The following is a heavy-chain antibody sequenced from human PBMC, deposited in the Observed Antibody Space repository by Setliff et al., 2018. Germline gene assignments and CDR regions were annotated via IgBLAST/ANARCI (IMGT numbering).Heavy chain of an antibody. V-gene: IGHV4-34*01. J-gene: IGHJ4*02. CDR3: ARTYNFWSGYFDY. CDR2: INHSGST. Sequence: SETLSLTCAVYGGSFSGYYWSWIRQPPGKGLEWIGEINHSGSTNNNPSLKSRVTISVDTSKNQFSLKLSSVTAADTAVYYCARTYNFWSGYFDYWGQGALVTVSS. D-gene: IGHD3-3*01. CDR1: GGSFSGYY.